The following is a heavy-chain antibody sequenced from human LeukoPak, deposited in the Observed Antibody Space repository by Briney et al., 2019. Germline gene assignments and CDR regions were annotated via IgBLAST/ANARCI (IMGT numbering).Heavy chain of an antibody. CDR3: AKGVDDILLWFGELLSCAFDI. D-gene: IGHD3-10*01. Sequence: PGGSLRLSCAASGFTFSSYAMSWVRQAPGKGLEWVSAISSSGDSTYYADSVKGRFTTSRDNSKKMLYLQMNSPRAEDTARYYCAKGVDDILLWFGELLSCAFDIWGQGTMVTVSS. CDR1: GFTFSSYA. J-gene: IGHJ3*02. V-gene: IGHV3-23*01. CDR2: ISSSGDST.